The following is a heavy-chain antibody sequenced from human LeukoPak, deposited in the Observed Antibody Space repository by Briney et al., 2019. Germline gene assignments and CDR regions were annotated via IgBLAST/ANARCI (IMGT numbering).Heavy chain of an antibody. J-gene: IGHJ4*02. V-gene: IGHV3-21*01. Sequence: GGSLRLSCAASGFTFSAYSMNWVRQAPGKGLEWVSSISSSSTYMYYADSVKGRFTISRDNAKNSLYLQMNSLTAEDTAVYYCARELDPTFDYWGQGTLVTVSS. CDR2: ISSSSTYM. CDR1: GFTFSAYS. CDR3: ARELDPTFDY.